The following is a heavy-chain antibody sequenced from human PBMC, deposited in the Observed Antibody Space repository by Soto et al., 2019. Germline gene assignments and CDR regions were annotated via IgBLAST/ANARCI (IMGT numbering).Heavy chain of an antibody. J-gene: IGHJ5*02. Sequence: QVTVKESGPVLVKPTENLTLTCTVSGFSLSNAGLGVSWIRQPPGKALEWLAHIFSNDEKPYSTSLKSRLTISKDTSKSQVVLTMTNMDPVDTATYYCASTYTTSWYWFDPWGQGTLVTVSS. CDR2: IFSNDEK. V-gene: IGHV2-26*04. CDR1: GFSLSNAGLG. D-gene: IGHD6-13*01. CDR3: ASTYTTSWYWFDP.